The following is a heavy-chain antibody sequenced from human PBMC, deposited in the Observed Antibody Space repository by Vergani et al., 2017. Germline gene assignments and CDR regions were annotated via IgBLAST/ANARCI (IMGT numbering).Heavy chain of an antibody. CDR1: GYTFTSYG. Sequence: QVQLVQSGAEVKKPGASVKVSCKASGYTFTSYGISWVRQAPGQGLEWMGWISAYNGNTNYAQKLQGRVTMNTDTSTSTAYMELRSLRSADTAVYYCARAGYCSGGSCYEYYYYGMDVWGQGTTVTVSS. J-gene: IGHJ6*02. D-gene: IGHD2-15*01. CDR2: ISAYNGNT. V-gene: IGHV1-18*01. CDR3: ARAGYCSGGSCYEYYYYGMDV.